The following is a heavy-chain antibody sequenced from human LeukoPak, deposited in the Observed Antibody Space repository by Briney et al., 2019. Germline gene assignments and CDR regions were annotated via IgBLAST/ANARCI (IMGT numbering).Heavy chain of an antibody. V-gene: IGHV3-33*01. CDR1: GFTFSSYG. CDR2: IWYDGSNK. J-gene: IGHJ4*02. CDR3: AMPGIAVAGTALDY. Sequence: PGGSLRLSCAASGFTFSSYGMHWVRQAPGKGLEWVEVIWYDGSNKYYADSVKGRFTISRDNSKNTLYLQMNSLRAEDTAVYYCAMPGIAVAGTALDYWGQGTLVTVSS. D-gene: IGHD6-19*01.